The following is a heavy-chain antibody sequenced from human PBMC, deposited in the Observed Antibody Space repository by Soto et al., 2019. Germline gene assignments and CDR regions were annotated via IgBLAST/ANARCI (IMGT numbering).Heavy chain of an antibody. CDR2: ISGSGGST. CDR3: AKPRESGWFSAEYFQH. Sequence: EVQLLESGGGLVQPGGSRRLSCTASGFSLSSYAMSWVRQAPVKGLEWVSVISGSGGSTYYADSVKGRFTISRDNSKNTLSLQMNSLRAEDMAVYYCAKPRESGWFSAEYFQHWGQGTLVTVSS. J-gene: IGHJ1*01. V-gene: IGHV3-23*01. D-gene: IGHD6-19*01. CDR1: GFSLSSYA.